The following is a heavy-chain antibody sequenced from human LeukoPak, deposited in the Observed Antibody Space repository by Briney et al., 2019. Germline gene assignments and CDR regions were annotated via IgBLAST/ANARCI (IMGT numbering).Heavy chain of an antibody. CDR2: VYYTGST. D-gene: IGHD3-10*01. CDR1: GGSATSGGFD. CDR3: ARHSGSGSLSRPFDH. J-gene: IGHJ5*02. V-gene: IGHV4-39*01. Sequence: LETLSLTCSVHGGSATSGGFDWGWLRQPPGKGPEWIATVYYTGSTYYHPSRKSRVTMSIETSKNTFYLRLTYGTATDTTVYYCARHSGSGSLSRPFDHWGQGTLVTVSS.